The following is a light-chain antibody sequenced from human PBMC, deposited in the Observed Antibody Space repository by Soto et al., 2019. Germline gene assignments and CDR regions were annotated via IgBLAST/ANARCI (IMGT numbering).Light chain of an antibody. Sequence: QSALTQPASVSGSPGQSITISCTGTSSDVGGYHYVSGYQQHPDKAPKLMIYEVSNRPSGVSNRFSGSKSGNTASLTISGLQAEDEADYYCSSYTSSSTPVFGGGTKVTVL. CDR3: SSYTSSSTPV. CDR1: SSDVGGYHY. J-gene: IGLJ2*01. CDR2: EVS. V-gene: IGLV2-14*01.